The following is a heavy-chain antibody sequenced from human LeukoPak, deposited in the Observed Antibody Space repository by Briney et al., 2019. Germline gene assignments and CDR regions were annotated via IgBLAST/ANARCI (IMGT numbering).Heavy chain of an antibody. Sequence: KPSETLSLTCTVSGGSISSSSYYWGWIRQPPGKGLEWIGSIYYSGSTYYNPSLKSRVTISVDTSKNQFSLKLSSVTAADTAVYYCARATSGCYDSSGYYFFHYGMDVWGQGTTVTVSS. CDR2: IYYSGST. D-gene: IGHD3-22*01. CDR1: GGSISSSSYY. J-gene: IGHJ6*02. V-gene: IGHV4-39*01. CDR3: ARATSGCYDSSGYYFFHYGMDV.